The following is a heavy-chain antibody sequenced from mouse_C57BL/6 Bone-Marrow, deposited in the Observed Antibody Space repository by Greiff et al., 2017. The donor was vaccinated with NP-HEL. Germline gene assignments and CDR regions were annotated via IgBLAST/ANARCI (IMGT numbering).Heavy chain of an antibody. D-gene: IGHD1-1*01. Sequence: QVQLQQSGAELTRPGASVKLSCKASGYTFTSYGISWVKQRTGQGLEWIGEIFPRSGNTYYNEKFKGKATLTADNSSSTAYMDLRSLTSEDSAVYFCARGYGSSYWYFDVWGTGTAGTVSS. CDR1: GYTFTSYG. J-gene: IGHJ1*03. CDR3: ARGYGSSYWYFDV. CDR2: IFPRSGNT. V-gene: IGHV1-81*01.